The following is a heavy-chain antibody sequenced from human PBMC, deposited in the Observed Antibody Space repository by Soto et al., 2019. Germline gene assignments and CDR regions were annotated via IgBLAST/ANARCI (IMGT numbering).Heavy chain of an antibody. V-gene: IGHV4-39*07. Sequence: TSETLSLTCTVSGASIRSSAYWGWIRQPPGKGLEGIGSIYSGSTDYNPSLKSRVTISFDASKNQISLQVRSATAADAAVYYCARDLKEYCSDGKCNWFDPWGQGTLVTVSS. CDR2: IYSGST. CDR3: ARDLKEYCSDGKCNWFDP. D-gene: IGHD2-15*01. CDR1: GASIRSSAY. J-gene: IGHJ5*02.